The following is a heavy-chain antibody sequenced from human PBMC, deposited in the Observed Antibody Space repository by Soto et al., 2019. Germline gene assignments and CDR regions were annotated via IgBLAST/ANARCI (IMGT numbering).Heavy chain of an antibody. Sequence: GGSLRLSCSDSGFTFSSYAMHWVRQAPGKGLEYVSAISSNGGSTYYADSVKGGFTISRDNSKNTLYLQMSSLRAEDTAVYYCVKDPETKYCGGDCVSYSYFDYWGQGTLVTVSS. CDR1: GFTFSSYA. J-gene: IGHJ4*02. V-gene: IGHV3-64D*06. CDR3: VKDPETKYCGGDCVSYSYFDY. CDR2: ISSNGGST. D-gene: IGHD2-21*02.